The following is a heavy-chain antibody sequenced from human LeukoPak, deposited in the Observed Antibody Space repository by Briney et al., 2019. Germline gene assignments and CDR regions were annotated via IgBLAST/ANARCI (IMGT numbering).Heavy chain of an antibody. J-gene: IGHJ5*02. D-gene: IGHD2-15*01. V-gene: IGHV1-69*13. CDR2: IIPIFGTA. CDR3: AREPGYCSGGSCQSWFDP. CDR1: GGTFISYA. Sequence: GASVKVSCKASGGTFISYAISWVRQAPGQGLEWMGGIIPIFGTANYAQKFQGRVTITADESTSTAYMELSSLRSEDTAVYYCAREPGYCSGGSCQSWFDPWGQGTLVTVSS.